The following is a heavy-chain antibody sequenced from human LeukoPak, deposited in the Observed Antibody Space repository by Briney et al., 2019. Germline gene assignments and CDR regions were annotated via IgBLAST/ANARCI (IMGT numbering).Heavy chain of an antibody. V-gene: IGHV3-64*01. CDR3: VRVGDIDAFDI. CDR1: GFTFSSYA. D-gene: IGHD4-17*01. Sequence: GGSLRLSCAASGFTFSSYAIHWVRQAPGKGLEYVSAISRNGGSTYYANSVKGRFTISRDNSKNTLYLQMGSLRAEDMAVYYCVRVGDIDAFDIWGQGTMVTVSS. CDR2: ISRNGGST. J-gene: IGHJ3*02.